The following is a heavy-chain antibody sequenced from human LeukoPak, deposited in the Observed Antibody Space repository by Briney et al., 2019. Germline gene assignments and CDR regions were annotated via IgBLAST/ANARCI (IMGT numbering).Heavy chain of an antibody. CDR3: ARGGLYRFEY. CDR1: GLTFRSYW. V-gene: IGHV3-7*01. J-gene: IGHJ4*02. Sequence: GSLRLSCAASGLTFRSYWLTWVRQAHGRGLEWVASLKADESEKYYDDSGKDRYTVSRDNAKNSLYLQVSSLRAEDTAIYYCARGGLYRFEYWGQGTLVTVSS. D-gene: IGHD2-8*01. CDR2: LKADESEK.